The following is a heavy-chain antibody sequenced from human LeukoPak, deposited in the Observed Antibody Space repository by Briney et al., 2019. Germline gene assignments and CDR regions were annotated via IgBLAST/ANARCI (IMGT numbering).Heavy chain of an antibody. J-gene: IGHJ3*02. CDR1: GFTFDDYG. Sequence: GGSLRLSCAASGFTFDDYGMSWVRQAPGKGLEWVSGINWNGGSTGYADSVKGRFTISRDNAKNSLYLQMNSLRPADMALYYCVKDRTGGDIFTDVFDMWGQGTMVTVSS. CDR2: INWNGGST. CDR3: VKDRTGGDIFTDVFDM. V-gene: IGHV3-20*04. D-gene: IGHD2-21*01.